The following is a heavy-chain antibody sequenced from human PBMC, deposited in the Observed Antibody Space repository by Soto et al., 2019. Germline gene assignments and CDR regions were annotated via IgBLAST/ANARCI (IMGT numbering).Heavy chain of an antibody. CDR2: ISSSSSYI. CDR1: GFTFSSYS. V-gene: IGHV3-21*04. J-gene: IGHJ6*02. CDR3: ANYGGSSTLLWMVV. Sequence: PGGSLRLSCAASGFTFSSYSMNWVRQAPGKGLEWVSSISSSSSYIYYADSVKGRFTISRDNAKNTLYLQMNSLRAEDTAVYYCANYGGSSTLLWMVVWGQGATVTVSS. D-gene: IGHD2-2*01.